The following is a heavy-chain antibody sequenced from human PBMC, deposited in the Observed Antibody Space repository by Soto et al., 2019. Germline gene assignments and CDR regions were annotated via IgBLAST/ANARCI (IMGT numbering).Heavy chain of an antibody. V-gene: IGHV4-34*01. D-gene: IGHD6-6*01. CDR1: GGSFSGYY. Sequence: SETLSLTCAVYGGSFSGYYWSWIRQPPGKGLEWIGEINHSGSTNYNPSLKSRVTISVDTSKNQFSLKLSSVTAADTAVYYCARASSSDDWFDPWGQGTLVTVSS. CDR3: ARASSSDDWFDP. J-gene: IGHJ5*02. CDR2: INHSGST.